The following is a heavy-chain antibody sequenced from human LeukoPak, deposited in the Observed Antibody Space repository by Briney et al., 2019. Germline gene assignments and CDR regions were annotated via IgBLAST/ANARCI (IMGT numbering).Heavy chain of an antibody. CDR2: IRSKTYGGTT. V-gene: IGHV3-49*04. CDR3: ARGGGYSGYGFFDY. CDR1: GFTFGDYA. Sequence: PGGSLRLSRAASGFTFGDYAMTWVRQAPGKGLEWVGFIRSKTYGGTTEYAASMKGRFTISRDDSKSIAYLQMNSLKTEDTAVYYCARGGGYSGYGFFDYWGQGTLVTVSS. J-gene: IGHJ4*02. D-gene: IGHD5-12*01.